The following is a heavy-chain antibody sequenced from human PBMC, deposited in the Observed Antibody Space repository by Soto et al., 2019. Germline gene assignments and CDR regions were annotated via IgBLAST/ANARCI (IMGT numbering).Heavy chain of an antibody. V-gene: IGHV3-33*01. CDR1: GFTFSSYG. CDR2: IWYDGSNK. Sequence: GGSLRLSCAASGFTFSSYGMHWVRQAPGKGLEWVAVIWYDGSNKYYADSVKGRFTISRDNSKNTLYLQMNSLRAEDTAVYYCARDERIRYFDSPHDYYYYYYGMDVWGQGTTVTVSS. J-gene: IGHJ6*02. D-gene: IGHD3-9*01. CDR3: ARDERIRYFDSPHDYYYYYYGMDV.